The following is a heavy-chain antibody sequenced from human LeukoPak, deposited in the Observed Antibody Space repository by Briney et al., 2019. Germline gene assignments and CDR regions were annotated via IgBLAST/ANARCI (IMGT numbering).Heavy chain of an antibody. CDR1: GFTFSTYA. CDR3: ARSEIAGYYMDV. CDR2: IGNTGTYI. V-gene: IGHV3-21*06. D-gene: IGHD5-24*01. Sequence: GGSLRLSCAASGFTFSTYAMSWVRQAPGKGLEWVSSIGNTGTYIYYVDSVKGRFTISRDNAKNFLYLQMNSLRVEDTAVYYCARSEIAGYYMDVWGKGTTVTVSS. J-gene: IGHJ6*03.